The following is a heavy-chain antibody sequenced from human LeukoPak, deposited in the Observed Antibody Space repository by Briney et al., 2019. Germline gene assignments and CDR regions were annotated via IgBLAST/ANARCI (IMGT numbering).Heavy chain of an antibody. CDR1: GGTFSSYA. D-gene: IGHD1-26*01. CDR2: IIPIFGTA. V-gene: IGHV1-69*13. CDR3: ARGANSGSYFGFDY. J-gene: IGHJ4*02. Sequence: GASVKVSCKDSGGTFSSYAISWVRQAPGQGLEWMGGIIPIFGTANYAQKFQGRVTITADESTSTAYMELSSLRSEDTAVYYCARGANSGSYFGFDYWGQGTLVTVSS.